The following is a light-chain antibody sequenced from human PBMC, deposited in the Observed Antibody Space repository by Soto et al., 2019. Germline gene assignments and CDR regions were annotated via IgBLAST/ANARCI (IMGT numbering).Light chain of an antibody. CDR3: QQYNDWPPKYT. Sequence: EIVMTQSPATLSVSPGERATLSCRASQSVSSNLAWYQQKPGQSPRLLIYDASTRAPGIPARFSGSGSGTEFTLTISSLQSEDFALYYCQQYNDWPPKYTFGQGTKLEIK. V-gene: IGKV3-15*01. CDR2: DAS. J-gene: IGKJ2*01. CDR1: QSVSSN.